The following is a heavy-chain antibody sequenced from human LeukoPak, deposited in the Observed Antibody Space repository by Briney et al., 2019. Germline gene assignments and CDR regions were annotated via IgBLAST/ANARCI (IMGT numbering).Heavy chain of an antibody. J-gene: IGHJ4*02. CDR1: GGTFSSYT. CDR3: ARGHGDYLYYFDY. Sequence: SVKVSCKASGGTFSSYTISWVRQAPGQGLEWMGRIIPILGIANYAQKFQGRVTITADESTSTAYMELSSLRSEDTAVYYCARGHGDYLYYFDYWGQGTLVTVSS. D-gene: IGHD4-17*01. CDR2: IIPILGIA. V-gene: IGHV1-69*02.